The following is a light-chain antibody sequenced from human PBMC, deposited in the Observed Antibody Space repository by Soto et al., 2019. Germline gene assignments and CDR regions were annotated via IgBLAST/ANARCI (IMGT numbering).Light chain of an antibody. CDR1: STDVGGYKY. CDR2: DVT. Sequence: HSARTQPASVSGSPGQAITISCTGTSTDVGGYKYVSWYQQHPGKAPKFMIYDVTSRPSGISNRFSGSKSGNTAFLIISGLQAEDEADYYCLSYTSSDTYVFGTGTKVTVL. CDR3: LSYTSSDTYV. J-gene: IGLJ1*01. V-gene: IGLV2-14*01.